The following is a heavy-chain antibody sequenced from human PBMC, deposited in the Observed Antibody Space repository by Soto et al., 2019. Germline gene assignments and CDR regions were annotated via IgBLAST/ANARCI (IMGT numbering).Heavy chain of an antibody. V-gene: IGHV1-8*01. CDR3: ARRRGYAVDI. CDR1: GYTFTSYD. Sequence: QVQLVQSGAEVKKPGASVKVSCKASGYTFTSYDISWVRQATGQGLEWVGWMNPNSGNTDYAQKFQGRVTMTRNTSISTAYMELSSVRSEDTAVYYCARRRGYAVDIWGQGTMVTVSS. CDR2: MNPNSGNT. J-gene: IGHJ3*02.